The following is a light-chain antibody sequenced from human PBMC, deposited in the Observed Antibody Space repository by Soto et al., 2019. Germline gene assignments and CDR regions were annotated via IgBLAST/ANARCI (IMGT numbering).Light chain of an antibody. CDR2: NAS. Sequence: EIQVTKSPASVSVYAGERVTLTCRARQGISSWLAWYQQKPGKAPRLLTYNASTLKSGLPSRFRGSGSETDFTLTITSLQPQESAMYYCKQSVSPPLTFGEGPKL. CDR1: QGISSW. CDR3: KQSVSPPLT. V-gene: IGKV1-12*01. J-gene: IGKJ4*01.